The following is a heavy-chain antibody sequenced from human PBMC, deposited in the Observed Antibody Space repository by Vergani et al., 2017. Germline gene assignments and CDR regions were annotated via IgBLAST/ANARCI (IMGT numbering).Heavy chain of an antibody. D-gene: IGHD6-13*01. Sequence: QVQLVETGGGVVQPGGSLRLYCATSGFSFNTYGAHWVRQAPGNRLEWVAFIGYDGRIKYNVDSVKGRFTISRDTSKKTLSLQMRSLRADDTAVYYCARDIRPTRGAGTPYFDYWGQGTLVTVSS. V-gene: IGHV3-30*02. CDR1: GFSFNTYG. J-gene: IGHJ4*02. CDR2: IGYDGRIK. CDR3: ARDIRPTRGAGTPYFDY.